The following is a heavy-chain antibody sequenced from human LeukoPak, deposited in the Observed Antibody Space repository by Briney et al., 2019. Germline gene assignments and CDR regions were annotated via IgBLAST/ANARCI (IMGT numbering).Heavy chain of an antibody. Sequence: GGSLRLSCAASGFNFRGYVMSWVRQAPGKGLEWVSAISGSGSTIYYADSVKGRFTISRDNAKNSLYLQMNSLRAEDTAVYYCAGQFAVRGVPPFDYWGQGTLVTVSS. CDR1: GFNFRGYV. J-gene: IGHJ4*02. D-gene: IGHD3-10*01. V-gene: IGHV3-11*01. CDR3: AGQFAVRGVPPFDY. CDR2: ISGSGSTI.